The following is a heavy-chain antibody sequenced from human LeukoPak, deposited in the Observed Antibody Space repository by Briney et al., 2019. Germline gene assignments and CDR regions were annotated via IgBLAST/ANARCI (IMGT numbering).Heavy chain of an antibody. CDR2: TYYRSKWHN. D-gene: IGHD6-25*01. CDR3: ARDTLAAADS. CDR1: GDSVSRDGAA. J-gene: IGHJ4*02. V-gene: IGHV6-1*01. Sequence: SQTLSLTCAISGDSVSRDGAAWTWIRQSPSRGLEWLGRTYYRSKWHNEYAVSVRGRMAISPDTSKNQFSLHLRSVTPEDTAVYFCARDTLAAADSWGQGALVTVSS.